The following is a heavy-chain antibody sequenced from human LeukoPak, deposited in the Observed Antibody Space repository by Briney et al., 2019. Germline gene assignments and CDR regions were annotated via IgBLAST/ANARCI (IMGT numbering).Heavy chain of an antibody. CDR3: ARGMDSSGYYALDY. Sequence: SETLSLTCTVSGGSISSYYWSWIRQPAGKGLEWIGRIYTSGSTNYNPSLKSRVTMSADTSKNQFSLKLSSVTAADTAVYYCARGMDSSGYYALDYWGQGTLVTVSS. D-gene: IGHD3-22*01. V-gene: IGHV4-4*07. J-gene: IGHJ4*02. CDR1: GGSISSYY. CDR2: IYTSGST.